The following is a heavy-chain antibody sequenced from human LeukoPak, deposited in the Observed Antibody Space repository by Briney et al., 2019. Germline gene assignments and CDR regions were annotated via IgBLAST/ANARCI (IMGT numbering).Heavy chain of an antibody. J-gene: IGHJ5*02. CDR3: ARGLAAAGTRGGNWFDP. CDR1: GGSISSGGYY. CDR2: IYYSGST. V-gene: IGHV4-31*03. D-gene: IGHD6-13*01. Sequence: PSQTLSLTCTVSGGSISSGGYYWSWIRQHPGKGLEWIGYIYYSGSTYYNPSLKSRVTISVDTSKNQFSLKLSSVTAADTAVYYCARGLAAAGTRGGNWFDPWGQGTLVTVSS.